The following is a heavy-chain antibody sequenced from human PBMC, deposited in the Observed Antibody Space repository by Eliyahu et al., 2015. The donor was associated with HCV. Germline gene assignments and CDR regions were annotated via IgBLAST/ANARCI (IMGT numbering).Heavy chain of an antibody. J-gene: IGHJ4*02. CDR3: ARDWGNYYDSSGHDY. D-gene: IGHD3-22*01. V-gene: IGHV3-48*01. CDR2: ISSSSSTI. CDR1: GFTFXXYS. Sequence: EVQLVESGGGLVQPGGSLRLSCAASGFTFXXYSMNWVRQAPGKGLEWVSYISSSSSTIYYADSVKGRFTISRDNAKNSLYLQMNSLRAEDTAVYYCARDWGNYYDSSGHDYWGQGTLVTV.